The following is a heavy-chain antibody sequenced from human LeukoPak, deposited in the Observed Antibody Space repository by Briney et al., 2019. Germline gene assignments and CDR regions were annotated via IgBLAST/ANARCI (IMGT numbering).Heavy chain of an antibody. V-gene: IGHV1-18*01. CDR3: ARDRARRADDFWSGFHHDAFDI. CDR2: ISAYNGNT. Sequence: ASVKVSCKASGYTFTSYGISWVRQAPGQGLEWMGWISAYNGNTNYAQKLQGRVTMTTDTSTSTAYMELRSLRSDDTAVYYCARDRARRADDFWSGFHHDAFDIWGQGTMVTVSS. D-gene: IGHD3-3*01. CDR1: GYTFTSYG. J-gene: IGHJ3*02.